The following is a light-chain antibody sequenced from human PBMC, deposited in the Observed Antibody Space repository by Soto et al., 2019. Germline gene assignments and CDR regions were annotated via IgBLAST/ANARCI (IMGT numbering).Light chain of an antibody. CDR1: SSDVGAYKF. J-gene: IGLJ1*01. CDR3: SSYAGNNNDV. Sequence: QSALTQPPSASGSPGQSVTISCTGTSSDVGAYKFVSWYRQNPGKAPKLIIYDVTKRPTGVPDRFSGSKSGNTASLTVSGLQAEDEADYYCSSYAGNNNDVFGSGTKLTVL. V-gene: IGLV2-8*01. CDR2: DVT.